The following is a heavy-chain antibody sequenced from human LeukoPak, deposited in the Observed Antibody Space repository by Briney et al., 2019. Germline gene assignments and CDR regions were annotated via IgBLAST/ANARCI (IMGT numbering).Heavy chain of an antibody. J-gene: IGHJ4*02. D-gene: IGHD6-19*01. CDR2: ISGSGGST. CDR3: AKDGEIAVAGTGDFDY. V-gene: IGHV3-23*01. Sequence: PGGSLRLSCAASGFTFSSYAMSWVRQAPGKGLEWVSAISGSGGSTYYADSVKGRFTISRDNSKNTLYLQMNSLRAEDTAVYYCAKDGEIAVAGTGDFDYWGQGTLVTVSS. CDR1: GFTFSSYA.